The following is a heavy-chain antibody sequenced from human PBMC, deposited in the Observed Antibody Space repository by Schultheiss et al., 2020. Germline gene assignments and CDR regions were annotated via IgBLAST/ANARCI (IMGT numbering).Heavy chain of an antibody. CDR1: GFSLSISGVG. Sequence: SGPTLVKPTQTLTLTCTFSGFSLSISGVGVGWIRQPPGKALEWLALIYWDDDKRYSPSLKSRLTITKDTSKNQVVLTMTNMDPVDTATYYCARAHSSGSGVWFDPWGQGTLVTVSS. CDR2: IYWDDDK. D-gene: IGHD6-19*01. CDR3: ARAHSSGSGVWFDP. V-gene: IGHV2-5*02. J-gene: IGHJ5*02.